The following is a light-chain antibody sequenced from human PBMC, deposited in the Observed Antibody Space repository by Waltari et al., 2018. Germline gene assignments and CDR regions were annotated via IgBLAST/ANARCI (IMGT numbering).Light chain of an antibody. V-gene: IGKV4-1*01. J-gene: IGKJ4*01. CDR1: ESALYSSNTSNY. CDR2: WAS. Sequence: DIVMTQSPDPLALPLCETDTLPRNSTESALYSSNTSNYLGWYQQKPGQPPKLLIHWASTRESGVPDRFSGSGSGTDFTLTISSLQAEDVAVYYCQQYYSIPLTFGGGTRVEIK. CDR3: QQYYSIPLT.